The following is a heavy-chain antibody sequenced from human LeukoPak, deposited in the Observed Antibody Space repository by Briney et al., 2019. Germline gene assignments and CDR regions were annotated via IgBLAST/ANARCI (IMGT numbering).Heavy chain of an antibody. CDR1: GFTFSDYA. D-gene: IGHD6-19*01. CDR2: INPSGGST. Sequence: GGSLRLSCAAPGFTFSDYAMTWVRQAPGKGLECVSAINPSGGSTNYADSVKGRFTISRDNSKSTLYLQMNSLRPEDTAIYYCTRDRPSSGWALDYWGQGALVTVSS. V-gene: IGHV3-23*01. J-gene: IGHJ4*02. CDR3: TRDRPSSGWALDY.